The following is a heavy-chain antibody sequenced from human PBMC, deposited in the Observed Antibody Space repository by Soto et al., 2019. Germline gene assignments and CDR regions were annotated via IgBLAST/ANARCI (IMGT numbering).Heavy chain of an antibody. CDR1: GDSISSDKW. D-gene: IGHD6-13*01. CDR3: ARGETQQQRDY. V-gene: IGHV4-4*02. J-gene: IGHJ4*02. CDR2: IYHSGST. Sequence: SETLSLTCAVSGDSISSDKWWSWIRQPPGEGLQWIGEIYHSGSTKYSPSLKSRVIISVDKSKNQFSLKLSSVTDADTAVYYCARGETQQQRDYWGQGTLVTVSS.